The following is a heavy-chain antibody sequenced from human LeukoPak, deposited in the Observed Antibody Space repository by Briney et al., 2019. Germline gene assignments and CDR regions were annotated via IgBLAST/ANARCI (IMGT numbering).Heavy chain of an antibody. J-gene: IGHJ4*02. CDR1: GGTFSSYA. D-gene: IGHD6-19*01. CDR2: IIPIFGTA. CDR3: ARFSGGIAVAGTWDFDY. V-gene: IGHV1-69*13. Sequence: VKVSCKASGGTFSSYAISWVRQAPGQGLEWMGGIIPIFGTANYAQKFQGRVTITADESTSTAYMELSSLRSEDTAVYYCARFSGGIAVAGTWDFDYWGQGTLVTASS.